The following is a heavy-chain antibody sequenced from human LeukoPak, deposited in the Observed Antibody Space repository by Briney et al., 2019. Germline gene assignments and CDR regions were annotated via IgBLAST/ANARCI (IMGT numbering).Heavy chain of an antibody. V-gene: IGHV1-2*02. D-gene: IGHD3-22*01. J-gene: IGHJ6*02. CDR1: GYTFTGYY. CDR3: ARAYYYDSSGYYWGWDYYYGMDV. Sequence: ASVKVSFKASGYTFTGYYMHWVRQAPGQGLEWMGWINPNSGGTNYAQKFQGRVTMTRDTSISTAYMELSRLRSDDTAVYYCARAYYYDSSGYYWGWDYYYGMDVWGQGTTVTVSS. CDR2: INPNSGGT.